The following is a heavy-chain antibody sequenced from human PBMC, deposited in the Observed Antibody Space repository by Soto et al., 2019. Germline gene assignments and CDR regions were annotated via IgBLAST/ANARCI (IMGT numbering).Heavy chain of an antibody. D-gene: IGHD1-26*01. Sequence: QVQLVESGGGVVQPGRSLRLSCAASGFTFSSYGMHWVRQAPGKGLEWVAVISYDGSNKYYADSVKGRFTISRDNSKNTLYLQMNSLSAEATAVYYCAILEGATPNAFDIWGQGKMVTVSS. V-gene: IGHV3-30*03. CDR1: GFTFSSYG. CDR3: AILEGATPNAFDI. CDR2: ISYDGSNK. J-gene: IGHJ3*02.